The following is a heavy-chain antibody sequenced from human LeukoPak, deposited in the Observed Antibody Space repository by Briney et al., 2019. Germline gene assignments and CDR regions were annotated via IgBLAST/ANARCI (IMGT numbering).Heavy chain of an antibody. CDR2: IYYSGST. CDR3: ARHSRPVGATAVYYYYYGMDF. Sequence: PSETLSLTCTVSGGSISSSNYHWGWIRQSPGKGLEWIGGIYYSGSTNHNPSLKSRVTISIDTSRNQFSLKLSSVTAADTAVYYCARHSRPVGATAVYYYYYGMDFWGQGTTVTVSS. D-gene: IGHD1-26*01. J-gene: IGHJ6*02. V-gene: IGHV4-39*01. CDR1: GGSISSSNYH.